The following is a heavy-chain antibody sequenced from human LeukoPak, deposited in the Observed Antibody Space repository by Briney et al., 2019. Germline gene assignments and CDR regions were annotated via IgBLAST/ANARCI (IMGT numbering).Heavy chain of an antibody. Sequence: PGGSLRLFCAASGFTFDDYGMSWVRQAPGKGLEWVSGINWNGGSKGYADSVKGRFTISRDNAKNSLYLQMNSLRAEDTALYYCARDLPDSSGWSDAFDIWGQGTMVTVSS. CDR2: INWNGGSK. V-gene: IGHV3-20*04. J-gene: IGHJ3*02. CDR3: ARDLPDSSGWSDAFDI. D-gene: IGHD6-19*01. CDR1: GFTFDDYG.